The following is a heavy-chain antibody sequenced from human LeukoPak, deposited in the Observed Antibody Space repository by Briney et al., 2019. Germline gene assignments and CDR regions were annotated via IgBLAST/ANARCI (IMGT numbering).Heavy chain of an antibody. V-gene: IGHV3-11*01. CDR3: AKDRGTMIVALFDY. Sequence: NPGGSLRLSCAASGFTFSDYYMSWIRQAPGKGLEWVSYISSSGSTIYYADSVKGRFTISRDNSKNTLYLQMNSLRAEDTAVYYCAKDRGTMIVALFDYWGQGTLVTVSS. D-gene: IGHD3-22*01. J-gene: IGHJ4*02. CDR1: GFTFSDYY. CDR2: ISSSGSTI.